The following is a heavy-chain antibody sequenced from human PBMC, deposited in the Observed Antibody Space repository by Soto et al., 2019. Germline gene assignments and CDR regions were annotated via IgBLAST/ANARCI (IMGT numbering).Heavy chain of an antibody. Sequence: QVQLVQSGAEVKKPGSSVKVSCKASGGTFSSYAISWVRQAPGQGLEWMGGIIPIFGTANYAQKFQGRVTITADESTSTAYMELSSLRSEDTAVYYCARALAYGGNSEGYYYYGMDVWGQGTTVTVSS. V-gene: IGHV1-69*01. CDR2: IIPIFGTA. J-gene: IGHJ6*02. CDR1: GGTFSSYA. CDR3: ARALAYGGNSEGYYYYGMDV. D-gene: IGHD4-17*01.